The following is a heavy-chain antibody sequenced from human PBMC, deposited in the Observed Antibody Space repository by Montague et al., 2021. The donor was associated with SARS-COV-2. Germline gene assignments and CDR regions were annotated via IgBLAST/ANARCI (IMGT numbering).Heavy chain of an antibody. CDR2: IYRSAST. J-gene: IGHJ4*02. D-gene: IGHD5-24*01. CDR3: ARHNDGYNRWYYFDY. V-gene: IGHV4-39*01. Sequence: SETLSLTCSVSGFSIRTSNYYWGWVRQPPGKGLEWIGAIYRSASTYQXXXLRGRITLSVDTSKSLFSLELSSVTAADTAIYYCARHNDGYNRWYYFDYWGQGTPVTVSS. CDR1: GFSIRTSNYY.